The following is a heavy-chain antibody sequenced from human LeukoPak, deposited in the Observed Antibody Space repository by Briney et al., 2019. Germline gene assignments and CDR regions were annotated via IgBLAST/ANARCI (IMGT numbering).Heavy chain of an antibody. CDR3: ARGYCSGGRCSFLGYGMDV. J-gene: IGHJ6*02. D-gene: IGHD2-15*01. Sequence: GGSLRLSCAASGFTFSSYAMSWVRQAPGKGLEWLSDISDSGGSTYYADSVKGRFTISRDNSKNTLYLQMNSLRAEDTAVYYCARGYCSGGRCSFLGYGMDVWGQGTTVTVSS. CDR1: GFTFSSYA. V-gene: IGHV3-23*01. CDR2: ISDSGGST.